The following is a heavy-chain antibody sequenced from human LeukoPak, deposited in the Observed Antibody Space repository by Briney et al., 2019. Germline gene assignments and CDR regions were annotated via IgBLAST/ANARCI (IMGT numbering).Heavy chain of an antibody. V-gene: IGHV3-48*03. CDR2: IRGSDNTI. J-gene: IGHJ4*02. D-gene: IGHD3-22*01. CDR1: GFSFSHYE. CDR3: TREADTVIGSLDY. Sequence: GGSLRLSCAASGFSFSHYEMNWVRQAPGKGLEWVSYIRGSDNTIYYADPVKGRFTISRDNAKNLVHLQMTSLRAEDTAVYYCTREADTVIGSLDYWGQGTLVTVSS.